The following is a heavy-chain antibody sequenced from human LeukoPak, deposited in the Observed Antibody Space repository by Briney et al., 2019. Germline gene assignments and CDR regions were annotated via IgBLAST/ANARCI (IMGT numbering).Heavy chain of an antibody. CDR1: GFTFSSYW. CDR3: ARDRYYGSGSYYLGPWFDP. Sequence: GGSLRLSCAASGFTFSSYWMSWVRQAPGKGLEWVANIKQDGSEKYYVDSVKGRFTISRDNAKNSLYLQMNSLRAEDTAVYYCARDRYYGSGSYYLGPWFDPWGQGTLVTVSS. V-gene: IGHV3-7*01. CDR2: IKQDGSEK. J-gene: IGHJ5*02. D-gene: IGHD3-10*01.